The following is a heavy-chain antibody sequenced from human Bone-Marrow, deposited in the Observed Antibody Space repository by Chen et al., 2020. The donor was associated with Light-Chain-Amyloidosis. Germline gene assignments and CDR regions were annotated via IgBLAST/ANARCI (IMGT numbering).Heavy chain of an antibody. D-gene: IGHD5-12*01. V-gene: IGHV5-51*01. CDR1: GYTFPNYW. CDR2: IYPDDSDA. Sequence: KISCKGSGYTFPNYWIGCVRQMPGKGLEWMGVIYPDDSDARYSPSFEGQVTISADKSITTAYLQWRSLKASDTAMYYCARRRDGYNFDYWGQGTLVTVSS. J-gene: IGHJ4*02. CDR3: ARRRDGYNFDY.